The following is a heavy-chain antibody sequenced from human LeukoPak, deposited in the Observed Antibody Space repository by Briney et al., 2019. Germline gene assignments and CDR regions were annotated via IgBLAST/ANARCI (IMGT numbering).Heavy chain of an antibody. D-gene: IGHD3-10*01. CDR3: ARDTGYYGSGTQGY. CDR1: GFTFSSYA. J-gene: IGHJ4*02. CDR2: ISYDGSNK. Sequence: GGSLRLSCAASGFTFSSYAMHWVRQAPGKGLEWVAVISYDGSNKYYADSVKGRFTISRDNSKNTLYLQMNSLRAEDTAVYYCARDTGYYGSGTQGYWGQGTLVTVSS. V-gene: IGHV3-30-3*01.